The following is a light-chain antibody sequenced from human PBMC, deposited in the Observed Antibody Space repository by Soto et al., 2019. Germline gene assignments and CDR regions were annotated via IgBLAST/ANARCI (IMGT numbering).Light chain of an antibody. Sequence: QSALPQPASVSGSPGQSITISCTGTSSDVGGYNYVSWYQHHPGKAPKLMIYDVSNRPSGVSNRFSGSKSGNTASLTISGLQPEDEADYYCSSYTTSNTRQIVFGTGTKVTV. CDR2: DVS. J-gene: IGLJ1*01. CDR1: SSDVGGYNY. V-gene: IGLV2-14*03. CDR3: SSYTTSNTRQIV.